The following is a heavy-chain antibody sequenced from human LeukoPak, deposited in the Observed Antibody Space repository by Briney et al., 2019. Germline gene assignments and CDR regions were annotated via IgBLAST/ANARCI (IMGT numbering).Heavy chain of an antibody. D-gene: IGHD6-13*01. V-gene: IGHV3-66*01. CDR1: GFTVSSNY. CDR3: AKAIYSSSWRYYYYYYMDV. CDR2: IYSGGST. Sequence: GGSLRLSCAASGFTVSSNYMSWVRQAPGKGLEWVSVIYSGGSTYYADSVKGRFTISRDNSKNTLYLQMNSLRAEDTAVYYCAKAIYSSSWRYYYYYYMDVWGKGTTVTVSS. J-gene: IGHJ6*03.